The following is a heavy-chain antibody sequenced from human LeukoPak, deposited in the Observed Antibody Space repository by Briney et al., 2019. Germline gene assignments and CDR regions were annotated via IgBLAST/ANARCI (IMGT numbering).Heavy chain of an antibody. CDR1: GYTFTGYY. Sequence: ASVKVSCKASGYTFTGYYMHWVRQAPGQGLEWMGWINPNSGGTNYAQRFQGRVTMTWDTSISTVYMELSRLRSDDTAVYYCARAGLGYSSSWDYYYYMDVWGKGTTVTVSS. CDR2: INPNSGGT. D-gene: IGHD6-13*01. CDR3: ARAGLGYSSSWDYYYYMDV. J-gene: IGHJ6*03. V-gene: IGHV1-2*02.